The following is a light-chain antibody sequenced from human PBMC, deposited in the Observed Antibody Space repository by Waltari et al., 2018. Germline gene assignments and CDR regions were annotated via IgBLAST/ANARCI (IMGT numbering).Light chain of an antibody. CDR1: QSVSSS. CDR3: LHRGPRPTWT. J-gene: IGKJ1*01. V-gene: IGKV3D-15*01. CDR2: GSP. Sequence: DIVMTQSPATLSLSPGERVTLSCSASQSVSSSLAWYHQKPGQAPRLLIYGSPNRVTGISDRFSGSGSGTDCTLTSSSLEPEDVGNYYCLHRGPRPTWTFGQGTKVEVK.